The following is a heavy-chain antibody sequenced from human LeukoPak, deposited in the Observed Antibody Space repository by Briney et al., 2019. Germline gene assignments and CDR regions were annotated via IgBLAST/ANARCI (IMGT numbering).Heavy chain of an antibody. J-gene: IGHJ6*03. CDR3: ARGLRKRALAYYYGSGLTYYYYYYMDV. V-gene: IGHV1-8*01. CDR1: GYTFTSYD. Sequence: VASVKVSCKASGYTFTSYDINWVRQATGQGLEWMGWMNPNSGNTGYAQKFQGRVTMTRNTSISTAYMELSSLRSEDTAVYYCARGLRKRALAYYYGSGLTYYYYYYMDVWGKGTTVTISS. CDR2: MNPNSGNT. D-gene: IGHD3-10*01.